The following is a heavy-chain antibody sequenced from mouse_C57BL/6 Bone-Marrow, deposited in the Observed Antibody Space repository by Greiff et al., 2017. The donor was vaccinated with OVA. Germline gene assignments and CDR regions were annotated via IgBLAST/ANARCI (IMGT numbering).Heavy chain of an antibody. CDR2: INPGSGGT. CDR1: GYAFTNYL. V-gene: IGHV1-54*01. D-gene: IGHD1-1*01. J-gene: IGHJ2*01. Sequence: QVQLQQSGAELVRPGTSVKVSCKASGYAFTNYLIEWVKQRPGQGLEWIGVINPGSGGTNYNEKFKGKATLTADKASSTAYMQLSSLTSEDSAVYVGARCPLLRSFDYWGQGTTLTVSS. CDR3: ARCPLLRSFDY.